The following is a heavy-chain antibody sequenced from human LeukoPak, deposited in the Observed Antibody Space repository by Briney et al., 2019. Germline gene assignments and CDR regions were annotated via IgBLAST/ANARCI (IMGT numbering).Heavy chain of an antibody. CDR3: ARSSRFGELWY. Sequence: PGGSLRLSCAASGFTFSSYAMSWVRQAPGKGLGWVSAISGSGGSTYYADSVKGRFTISRDNSKNTLYLQMNSLRAEDTAVYYCARSSRFGELWYWGQGTLVTVSS. CDR2: ISGSGGST. CDR1: GFTFSSYA. V-gene: IGHV3-23*01. D-gene: IGHD3-10*01. J-gene: IGHJ4*02.